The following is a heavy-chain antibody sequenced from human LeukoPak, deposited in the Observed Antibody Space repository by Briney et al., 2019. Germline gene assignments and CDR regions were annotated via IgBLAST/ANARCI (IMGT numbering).Heavy chain of an antibody. CDR1: GFTFSSYS. V-gene: IGHV3-48*01. CDR2: ISSSSSTI. D-gene: IGHD2-21*01. CDR3: ARHAPYCGGDCYLYYFDY. Sequence: GGSLRLSCAASGFTFSSYSMNWVRQAPGKGLEWVSYISSSSSTIYYADSVKGRFTISRDNAKNSLYLQMNSLRAEDTAVYYCARHAPYCGGDCYLYYFDYWGQGTLVTVSS. J-gene: IGHJ4*02.